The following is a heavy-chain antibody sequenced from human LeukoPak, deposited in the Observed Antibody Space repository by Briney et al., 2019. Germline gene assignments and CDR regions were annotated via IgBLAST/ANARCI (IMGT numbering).Heavy chain of an antibody. Sequence: GGSLRLSCAASGFTFSSYSMNWVRQAPGKGLEWVSSISSSSSYIYYADSVKGRFTISRDNAKNSQYLQMNSLRAEDTAVYYCARAGGSSSAFDYWGQGTLVTVSS. CDR3: ARAGGSSSAFDY. D-gene: IGHD6-6*01. V-gene: IGHV3-21*01. CDR1: GFTFSSYS. J-gene: IGHJ4*02. CDR2: ISSSSSYI.